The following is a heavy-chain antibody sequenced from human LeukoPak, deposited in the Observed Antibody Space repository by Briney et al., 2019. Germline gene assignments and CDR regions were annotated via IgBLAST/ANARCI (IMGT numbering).Heavy chain of an antibody. J-gene: IGHJ4*02. Sequence: GGSLRLSCAASGFTVSSNYMSWVRQAPGRGLEWVSVIYSGGSTYYADSVKGRFTISRDNSKNTLYLQMNSLRAEDTAVYYCAREGSYGSYYFYYWGQGTLVTVSS. CDR2: IYSGGST. CDR3: AREGSYGSYYFYY. V-gene: IGHV3-53*01. CDR1: GFTVSSNY. D-gene: IGHD5-18*01.